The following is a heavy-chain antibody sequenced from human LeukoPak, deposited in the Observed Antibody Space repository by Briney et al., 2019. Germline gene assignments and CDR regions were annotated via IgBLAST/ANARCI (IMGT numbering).Heavy chain of an antibody. Sequence: GGSLRLSCAASGFTFSSYWMHWVRQAPGKGLVWVSRINSDGSSTSYADSVKGRFTISRDNAKNMLYLQMNSLRAEDTAVYYCASTFVELGATRPTTWGQGTLVTVSS. CDR2: INSDGSST. CDR3: ASTFVELGATRPTT. CDR1: GFTFSSYW. J-gene: IGHJ4*02. V-gene: IGHV3-74*01. D-gene: IGHD1-26*01.